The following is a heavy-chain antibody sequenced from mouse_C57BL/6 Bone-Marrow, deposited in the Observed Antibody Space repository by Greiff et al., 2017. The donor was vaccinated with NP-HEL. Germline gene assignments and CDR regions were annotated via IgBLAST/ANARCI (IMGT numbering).Heavy chain of an antibody. V-gene: IGHV1-53*01. CDR3: ARSGTTVVATPYFDY. J-gene: IGHJ2*01. CDR1: GYTFTSYW. CDR2: INPSNGGT. Sequence: HVQLQQPGTELVKPGASVKLSCKASGYTFTSYWMHWVKQRPGQGLEWIGNINPSNGGTNYNEKFKSKATLTVDKSSSTAYMQLSSLTSEDSAVYYCARSGTTVVATPYFDYWGQGTTLTVSS. D-gene: IGHD1-1*01.